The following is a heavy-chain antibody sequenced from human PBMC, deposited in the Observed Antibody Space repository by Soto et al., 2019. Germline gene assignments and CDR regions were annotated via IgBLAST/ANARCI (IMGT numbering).Heavy chain of an antibody. CDR2: IYYTGST. D-gene: IGHD3-3*01. Sequence: QLQLQESGPGLVKPSETLSLICTVSGGSISSSDYYWGWIRQPPGKGLEWIGSIYYTGSTYYSPSLKSRVTISIASSKKHFSLMLTSVTAADTALYYCVRHASGHYVSWGQGALVTVSS. V-gene: IGHV4-39*01. CDR1: GGSISSSDYY. J-gene: IGHJ5*02. CDR3: VRHASGHYVS.